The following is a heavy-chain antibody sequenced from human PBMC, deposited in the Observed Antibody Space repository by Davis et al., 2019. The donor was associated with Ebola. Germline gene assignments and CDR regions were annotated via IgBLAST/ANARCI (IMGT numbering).Heavy chain of an antibody. CDR2: INAGNGNT. CDR3: ASGLRARGGGLLDYYYYYGMDV. V-gene: IGHV1-3*01. Sequence: AASVKVSCKASGYTFTSYAMHWVRQAPGQRLEWMGWINAGNGNTKYSQKFQGRVTMTRDTSTSTVYMELSSLRSEDTAVYYCASGLRARGGGLLDYYYYYGMDVWGQGTTVTVSS. CDR1: GYTFTSYA. D-gene: IGHD3-22*01. J-gene: IGHJ6*02.